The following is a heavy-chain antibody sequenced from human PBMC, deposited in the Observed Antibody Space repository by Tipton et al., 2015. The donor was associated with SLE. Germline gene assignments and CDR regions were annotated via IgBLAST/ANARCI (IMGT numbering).Heavy chain of an antibody. V-gene: IGHV4-39*07. CDR1: GGSINSRSYY. CDR3: VRLELPATKADY. J-gene: IGHJ4*02. CDR2: IYHSGTT. D-gene: IGHD5-24*01. Sequence: TLSLTCSVSGGSINSRSYYWGWIRQPPGKGLEWLGTIYHSGTTYYNPSLKSRLTLSIDTSKNQFSLKLSSVTAADTAVYYCVRLELPATKADYWGPGTLVTVSS.